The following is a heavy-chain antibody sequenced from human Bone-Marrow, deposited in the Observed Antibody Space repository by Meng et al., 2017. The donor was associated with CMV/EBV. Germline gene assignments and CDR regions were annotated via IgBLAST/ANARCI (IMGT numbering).Heavy chain of an antibody. CDR2: INWNGEST. CDR1: GFIFADYG. CDR3: ARTQWLPTPQYYYHYFGMAV. D-gene: IGHD5-12*01. J-gene: IGHJ6*02. V-gene: IGHV3-20*04. Sequence: GGSLRLSCEASGFIFADYGMSWVRQASGKGLEWVSGINWNGESTGYADSVQGRFTISRDNARNSLYLQMNSLRAEDTALYYCARTQWLPTPQYYYHYFGMAVWGQGTTVTVSS.